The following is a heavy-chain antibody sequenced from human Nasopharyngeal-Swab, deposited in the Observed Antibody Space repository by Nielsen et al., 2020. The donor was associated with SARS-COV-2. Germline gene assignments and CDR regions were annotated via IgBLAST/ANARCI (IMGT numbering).Heavy chain of an antibody. V-gene: IGHV3-21*01. Sequence: GGSLRLSCAASGFTFSSYSMNWVRQAPGKGLEWVSSISSSSSYIYYADSVKGRFTISRDNAKNSLYLQMNSLRAEDTAVYYCARASRGTSTRTYDYWGQGTLVTVSS. CDR3: ARASRGTSTRTYDY. D-gene: IGHD1-1*01. CDR2: ISSSSSYI. J-gene: IGHJ4*02. CDR1: GFTFSSYS.